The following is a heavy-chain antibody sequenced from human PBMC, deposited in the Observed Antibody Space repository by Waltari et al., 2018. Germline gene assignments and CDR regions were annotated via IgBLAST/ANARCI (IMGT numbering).Heavy chain of an antibody. CDR3: ARNQRRGQKQHLSGAFDI. CDR2: ISSSGRST. J-gene: IGHJ3*02. CDR1: GFTFSSYE. D-gene: IGHD6-25*01. Sequence: EVQLVESGGGLVQPGGSLRLSCAASGFTFSSYEMNWVRQAPGEGLEWVSYISSSGRSTYYADSGKGRFTNSRDNAKNALYLQMNSLRAEDTAVYSCARNQRRGQKQHLSGAFDIWGQGTMVTVSS. V-gene: IGHV3-48*03.